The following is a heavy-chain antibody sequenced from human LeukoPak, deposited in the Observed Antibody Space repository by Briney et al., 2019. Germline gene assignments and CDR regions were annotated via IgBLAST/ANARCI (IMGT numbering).Heavy chain of an antibody. CDR1: GFTFSSYS. CDR2: ISSSSSYI. V-gene: IGHV3-21*01. Sequence: AGSLRLSCAASGFTFSSYSMNWVRQAPGKGLEWVSSISSSSSYIYYADSVKGRFTISRDNAKNSLYLQMNSLRSQDSVVYYCARLGVRGVIYNYMDVWGKGTTVTVSS. J-gene: IGHJ6*03. CDR3: ARLGVRGVIYNYMDV. D-gene: IGHD3-10*01.